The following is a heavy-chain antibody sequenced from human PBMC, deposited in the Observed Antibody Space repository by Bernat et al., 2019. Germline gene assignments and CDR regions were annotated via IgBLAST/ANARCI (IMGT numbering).Heavy chain of an antibody. J-gene: IGHJ4*02. CDR1: GYTFTSYA. V-gene: IGHV1-3*01. CDR2: INAGNGNT. CDR3: ARERSGSYPRVFDY. Sequence: QVQLVQSGAEVKKPGASVKVSCKASGYTFTSYAMHWVRQAPGQRLEWMGWINAGNGNTKYSQKFQGRVTITRDTSASTVYMELSSLRSEDTAVYYCARERSGSYPRVFDYWGQGTLVTVSS. D-gene: IGHD1-26*01.